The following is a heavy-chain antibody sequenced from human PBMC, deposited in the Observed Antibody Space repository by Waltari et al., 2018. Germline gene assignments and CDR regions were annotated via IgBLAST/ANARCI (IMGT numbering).Heavy chain of an antibody. CDR2: INHSGST. V-gene: IGHV4-34*01. CDR1: GGSFSGYY. D-gene: IGHD3-9*01. J-gene: IGHJ3*02. Sequence: QVQLQQWGAGLLKPSETLSLTCAVYGGSFSGYYWSWIRQPPGKGLEWIGEINHSGSTNYNPSLKSRVTISVDTSKNQFSLKLSSVTAADTAVYYCARAYDMRDASDIWGQGTVVTVSS. CDR3: ARAYDMRDASDI.